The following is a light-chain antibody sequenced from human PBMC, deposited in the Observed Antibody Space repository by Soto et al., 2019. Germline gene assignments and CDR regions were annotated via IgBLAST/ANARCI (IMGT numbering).Light chain of an antibody. CDR2: ATS. V-gene: IGKV1-39*01. CDR1: QSIERY. Sequence: DIQMTQSPSSLSASVGDRVTITCRASQSIERYLNWYQQKSGKAPKFLMYATSHLQSGVPSRFSGSGSGTEFTLTISGLQPEDFGSYYCQQTYTGPYTFCQGTKLEIE. J-gene: IGKJ2*01. CDR3: QQTYTGPYT.